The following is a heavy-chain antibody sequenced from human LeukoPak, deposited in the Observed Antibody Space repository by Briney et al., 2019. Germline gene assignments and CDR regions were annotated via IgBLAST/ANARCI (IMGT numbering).Heavy chain of an antibody. Sequence: ASVKVSCKASGYTFTGYYMHWVRQAPGQGLEWMGWINPNSGGTNYAQKFQGRVTMTRDTSISTAYMELSRLRSDDTAVYYCARDSYSSSWAPLDYWGQGTLATVSS. J-gene: IGHJ4*02. CDR2: INPNSGGT. CDR1: GYTFTGYY. D-gene: IGHD6-13*01. V-gene: IGHV1-2*02. CDR3: ARDSYSSSWAPLDY.